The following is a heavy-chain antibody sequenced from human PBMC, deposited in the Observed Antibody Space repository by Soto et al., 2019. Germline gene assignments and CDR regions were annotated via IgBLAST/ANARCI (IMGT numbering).Heavy chain of an antibody. V-gene: IGHV2-70*01. J-gene: IGHJ2*01. D-gene: IGHD3-16*01. CDR1: GFSLSTSEMC. CDR3: AQIPGRDYDWYLDL. CDR2: IDWDDDK. Sequence: GSGPTLVNPTQTLTLTCTLSGFSLSTSEMCVSWIRQPPGKALEWLALIDWDDDKYYSASLKTRLSISKDSSKNQVVLTMTNMDPVDTATYYCAQIPGRDYDWYLDLWGRGTLVTVSS.